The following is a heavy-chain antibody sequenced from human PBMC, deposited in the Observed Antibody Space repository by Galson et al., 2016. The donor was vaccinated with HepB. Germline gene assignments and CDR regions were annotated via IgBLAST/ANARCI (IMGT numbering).Heavy chain of an antibody. V-gene: IGHV3-74*01. J-gene: IGHJ4*02. D-gene: IGHD5-24*01. CDR3: VRDGDAYNFDF. Sequence: CAASGFSFSNYWMHWVRQAPGKGLVWVSRIYRDGSGTNYADSVKGRFTMSRDNAKNTMYLQMNSLRAEDTAVYYCVRDGDAYNFDFWGQGTLVTVSS. CDR1: GFSFSNYW. CDR2: IYRDGSGT.